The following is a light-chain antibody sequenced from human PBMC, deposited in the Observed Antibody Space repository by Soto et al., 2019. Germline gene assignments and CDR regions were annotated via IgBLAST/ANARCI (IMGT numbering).Light chain of an antibody. CDR1: QSVNSY. J-gene: IGKJ4*01. CDR2: GAS. Sequence: EIVLTQSPGTLSLSPLKIATLSCMASQSVNSYLAWYQQEPGQPPRLLIYGASTRATGIPARFSGSGSGTEFTLTISSLQSEDFAVYYCQQYAKWPLTFGGGTKVDIK. V-gene: IGKV3-15*01. CDR3: QQYAKWPLT.